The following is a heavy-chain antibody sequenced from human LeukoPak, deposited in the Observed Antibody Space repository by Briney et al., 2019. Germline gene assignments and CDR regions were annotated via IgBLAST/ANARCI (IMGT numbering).Heavy chain of an antibody. V-gene: IGHV4-39*07. CDR3: ARVRYYYYMDV. J-gene: IGHJ6*03. CDR2: IYYSGST. Sequence: PSETLSLTCTVSGGSISSSSYYWGWIRQPPGKGLEWIGSIYYSGSTYYNPSLKSRVTISVDTSKNQFSLKLSSVTAADTAVYYCARVRYYYYMDVWGKGTTVTVSS. CDR1: GGSISSSSYY.